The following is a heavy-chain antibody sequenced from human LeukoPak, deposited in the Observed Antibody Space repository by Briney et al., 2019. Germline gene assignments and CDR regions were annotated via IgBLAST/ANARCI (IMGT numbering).Heavy chain of an antibody. J-gene: IGHJ6*03. Sequence: GGSLRLSCAASGFTFSDYYMSWIRQAPGKGLEWVSYISSSGSTIYYADSVKGRFTISRDNSKNTLYLQMNSLRAEDTAVYYCAKGRRVVPAAIYYYYYYMDVWGKGTTVTVSS. D-gene: IGHD2-2*02. CDR1: GFTFSDYY. CDR3: AKGRRVVPAAIYYYYYYMDV. V-gene: IGHV3-11*01. CDR2: ISSSGSTI.